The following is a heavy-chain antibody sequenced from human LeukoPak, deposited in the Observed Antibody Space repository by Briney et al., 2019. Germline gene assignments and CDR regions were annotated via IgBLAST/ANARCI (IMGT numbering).Heavy chain of an antibody. CDR1: GFTFSSYW. Sequence: SGGSLRLSCAASGFTFSSYWMSWVRQAPGKGLEWVANIKQDGSEEYYVDSVKGRFTISRDNAKNSQYLQMNGLRVEDTAVYCCARGDSSRLTSQYFQHWGQGTLVIVSS. J-gene: IGHJ1*01. CDR2: IKQDGSEE. CDR3: ARGDSSRLTSQYFQH. V-gene: IGHV3-7*01. D-gene: IGHD6-13*01.